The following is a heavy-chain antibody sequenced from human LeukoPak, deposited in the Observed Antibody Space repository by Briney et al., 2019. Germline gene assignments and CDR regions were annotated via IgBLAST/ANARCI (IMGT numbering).Heavy chain of an antibody. J-gene: IGHJ3*02. Sequence: SETLSLTCAVYGGSFSGYYWSWIRQPPGKGLEWIGSIYHSGSTYYNPSLKSRVTISVDTSKNQFSLKLSSVTAADTAVYYCARVGSVYYDSSGYYYDAFDIWGQGTMVTVSS. CDR2: IYHSGST. CDR1: GGSFSGYY. CDR3: ARVGSVYYDSSGYYYDAFDI. D-gene: IGHD3-22*01. V-gene: IGHV4-34*01.